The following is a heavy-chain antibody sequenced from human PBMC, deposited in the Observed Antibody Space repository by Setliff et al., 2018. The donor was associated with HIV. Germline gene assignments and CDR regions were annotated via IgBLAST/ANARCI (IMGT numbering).Heavy chain of an antibody. Sequence: PGESLKISCAGSGFTFNNYAMSRVRQAPGKGLEWVSTISGDGVDTYYADSVQGRFTISRDNSKNSLYLQMNSLRAEDTALYYCARVAGSGWYIDYWGQGTLVTVSS. CDR2: ISGDGVDT. V-gene: IGHV3-23*01. CDR3: ARVAGSGWYIDY. J-gene: IGHJ4*02. CDR1: GFTFNNYA. D-gene: IGHD6-19*01.